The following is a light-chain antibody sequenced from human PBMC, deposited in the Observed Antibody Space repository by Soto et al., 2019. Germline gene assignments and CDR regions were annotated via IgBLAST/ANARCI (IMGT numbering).Light chain of an antibody. V-gene: IGLV2-23*01. CDR3: CSFADIYRV. CDR1: SSDVGSYNL. Sequence: QSALTQPASVSGSPGQSIAISCTGTSSDVGSYNLVSWYQHHPGKAPKLMIYEGTKRPSGVSNRFSGSRSGNTASLTISGLQPEDEADYYCCSFADIYRVFGGGTKVTVL. J-gene: IGLJ3*02. CDR2: EGT.